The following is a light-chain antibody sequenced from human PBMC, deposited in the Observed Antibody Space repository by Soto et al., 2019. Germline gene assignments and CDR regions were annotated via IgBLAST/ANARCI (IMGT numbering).Light chain of an antibody. CDR1: QSISSY. CDR3: QQSYSTPWT. CDR2: AAS. V-gene: IGKV1-39*01. Sequence: DIPMTQSPSSLSASVGDRVTITCRASQSISSYLNWDQQKTGKTPKLLIYAASSLQSGVPSRFSGSGSGKDFTLTISSLQPEDFATYYCQQSYSTPWTSGQGTKVEIK. J-gene: IGKJ1*01.